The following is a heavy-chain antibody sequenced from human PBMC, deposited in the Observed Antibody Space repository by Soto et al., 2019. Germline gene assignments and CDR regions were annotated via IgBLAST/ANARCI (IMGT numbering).Heavy chain of an antibody. D-gene: IGHD2-2*01. CDR2: IYYSGST. CDR3: ARGQLLWLAWFAP. J-gene: IGHJ5*02. V-gene: IGHV4-61*01. CDR1: GGSVSSGSYY. Sequence: SETLSLTCTVSGGSVSSGSYYWSWIRQPPGKGLEWIGYIYYSGSTNYNPSLKSRVTISVDTSKNQFSLKLSSVTAADTAVYYCARGQLLWLAWFAPWGRGTLVTVSS.